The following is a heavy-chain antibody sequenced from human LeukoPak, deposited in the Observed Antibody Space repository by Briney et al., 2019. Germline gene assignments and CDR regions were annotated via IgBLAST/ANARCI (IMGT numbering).Heavy chain of an antibody. J-gene: IGHJ4*02. D-gene: IGHD6-13*01. CDR3: ARIAAAGNRRLNY. CDR1: GYTFTSYD. V-gene: IGHV1-8*01. CDR2: MNPNSGNT. Sequence: ASVKVSCKASGYTFTSYDINWVRQATGQGLEWMGWMNPNSGNTGYAQKFQGRIIVSRNTSINTAYMELSSLTSEDTAIYYCARIAAAGNRRLNYWGQGTLVTVAS.